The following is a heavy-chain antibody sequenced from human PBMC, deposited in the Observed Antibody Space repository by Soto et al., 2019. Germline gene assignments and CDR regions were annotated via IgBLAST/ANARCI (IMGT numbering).Heavy chain of an antibody. CDR3: AYRVVVPEHFDY. Sequence: GASVKVSCKASGYSLTGYYMHWVRQARGQGLEWIGWIVVDSGNTNYAQKFQERVTITRDMSTSTAYMELSRLRSEDTAVYYCAYRVVVPEHFDYWGQGTLVTVSS. D-gene: IGHD2-2*01. CDR1: GYSLTGYY. J-gene: IGHJ4*02. V-gene: IGHV1-58*02. CDR2: IVVDSGNT.